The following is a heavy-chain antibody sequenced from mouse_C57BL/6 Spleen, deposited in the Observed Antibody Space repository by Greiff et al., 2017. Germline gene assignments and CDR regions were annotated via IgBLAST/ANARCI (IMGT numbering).Heavy chain of an antibody. V-gene: IGHV1-39*01. Sequence: VQLQQPGPELVKPGASVKISCKASGYSFTDYNMNWVKQSNGKSLEWIGVINPNYGTTSYNQKFKGKATLTVDQSSSTAYMQLNSLTSEDSAVXYCARARDLLLGNYYAMDDWGQGTSVTVSS. CDR2: INPNYGTT. CDR3: ARARDLLLGNYYAMDD. J-gene: IGHJ4*01. CDR1: GYSFTDYN. D-gene: IGHD1-1*01.